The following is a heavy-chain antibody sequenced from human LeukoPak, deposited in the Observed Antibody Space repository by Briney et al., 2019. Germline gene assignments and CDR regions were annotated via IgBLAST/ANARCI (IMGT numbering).Heavy chain of an antibody. V-gene: IGHV3-30*02. CDR2: IRYDGSNK. Sequence: PGGSLRLSCAASGFTFSSYGMHWVRQAPGKGLEWVAFIRYDGSNKYYADSVKGRFTISRDNAKNSLYLQMNSLRAEDTAVYYCARNYGGNSFWGQGTLVTVSS. CDR3: ARNYGGNSF. CDR1: GFTFSSYG. J-gene: IGHJ4*02. D-gene: IGHD4-23*01.